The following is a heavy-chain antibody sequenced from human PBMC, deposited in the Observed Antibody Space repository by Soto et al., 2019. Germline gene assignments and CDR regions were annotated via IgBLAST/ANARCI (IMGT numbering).Heavy chain of an antibody. CDR1: GGSFSGYY. CDR2: INHSGST. Sequence: SETLSLTCAVYGGSFSGYYWSWIRQPPGKGLEWIGEINHSGSTNYNPSLKSRVTISVDTSKNQFSLKLSSVTAADTAVYYCVRWGSYYYYYGMDVWGQGTTVTVSS. CDR3: VRWGSYYYYYGMDV. V-gene: IGHV4-34*01. J-gene: IGHJ6*02. D-gene: IGHD1-26*01.